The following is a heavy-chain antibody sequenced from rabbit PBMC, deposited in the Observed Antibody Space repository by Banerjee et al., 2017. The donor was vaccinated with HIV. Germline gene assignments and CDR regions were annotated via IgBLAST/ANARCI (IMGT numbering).Heavy chain of an antibody. D-gene: IGHD4-1*01. CDR2: INTSSGNI. CDR3: ARESEWLGWGL. Sequence: QEQLVESGGGLVKPEGSLTLTCTASGFSFSYKYVMCWVRQAPGKGLEWIACINTSSGNIVYASWAKGRFTISKTSSTTVTLQMTSLTAADTATYFCARESEWLGWGLWGQGTLVTVS. J-gene: IGHJ3*01. V-gene: IGHV1S45*01. CDR1: GFSFSYKYV.